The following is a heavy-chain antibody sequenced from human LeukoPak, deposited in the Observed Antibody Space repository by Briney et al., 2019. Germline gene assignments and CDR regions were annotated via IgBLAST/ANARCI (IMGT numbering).Heavy chain of an antibody. CDR2: IYYTGST. Sequence: SETLSLTCTVSGDSISSYYWSWIRQPPGKRLEWIGYIYYTGSTNYNSSLKSRVSISVDTSKNHFSLNLSSDTAADTAVYYCVRSGPYWNYYGMDVWGQGTTVTVSS. CDR1: GDSISSYY. D-gene: IGHD2-8*02. J-gene: IGHJ6*02. V-gene: IGHV4-59*01. CDR3: VRSGPYWNYYGMDV.